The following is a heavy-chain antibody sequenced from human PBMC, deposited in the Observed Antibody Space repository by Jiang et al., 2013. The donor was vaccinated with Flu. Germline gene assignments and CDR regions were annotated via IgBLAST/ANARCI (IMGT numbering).Heavy chain of an antibody. CDR3: ARGLGDYYDSSGYYYY. CDR2: INHSGST. CDR1: GGSFSGYY. Sequence: LLKPSETLSLTCAVYGGSFSGYYWSWIRQPPGKGLEWIGEINHSGSTNYNPSLKSRVTISVDTSKNQFSLKLSSVTAADTAVYYCARGLGDYYDSSGYYYYWGQGTLVTVSS. J-gene: IGHJ4*02. V-gene: IGHV4-34*01. D-gene: IGHD3-22*01.